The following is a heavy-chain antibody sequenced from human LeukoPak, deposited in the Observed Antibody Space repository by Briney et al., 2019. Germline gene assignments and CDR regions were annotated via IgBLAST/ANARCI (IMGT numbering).Heavy chain of an antibody. CDR2: IYAGDSDT. Sequence: RGESLKISCKGSGYSFTSYWIGWVRQMPGKGLEWMGIIYAGDSDTRYSPSFQGQVTISADKSISTAYLQWSSLKASDTAMYYCARNRLDSSGYKSDYYYMDVWGKGTTVTVSS. V-gene: IGHV5-51*01. D-gene: IGHD3-22*01. CDR3: ARNRLDSSGYKSDYYYMDV. CDR1: GYSFTSYW. J-gene: IGHJ6*03.